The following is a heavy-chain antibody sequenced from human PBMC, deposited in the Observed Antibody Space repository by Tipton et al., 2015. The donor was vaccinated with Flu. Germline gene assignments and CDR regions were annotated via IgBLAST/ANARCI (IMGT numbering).Heavy chain of an antibody. CDR3: AKDLTYYDSNGMNWFDP. CDR2: IYTSGTT. Sequence: TLSLTCIVSGDSMSSFYWSWVRQPAGKGLEWIGRIYTSGTTKYNPSLKSRVTISVDTSKKQFSLSLSSVTAADTAIYYCAKDLTYYDSNGMNWFDPWGQGTVVTVSS. CDR1: GDSMSSFY. J-gene: IGHJ5*02. D-gene: IGHD3-22*01. V-gene: IGHV4-4*07.